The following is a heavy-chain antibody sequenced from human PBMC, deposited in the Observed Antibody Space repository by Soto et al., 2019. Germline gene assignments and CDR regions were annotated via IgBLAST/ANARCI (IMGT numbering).Heavy chain of an antibody. D-gene: IGHD3-22*01. CDR3: ATVLSEPYDSSGYYLGY. V-gene: IGHV1-24*01. CDR2: FDPEDGET. CDR1: GYTLTELS. J-gene: IGHJ4*02. Sequence: GASVKVSCKVSGYTLTELSMHWVRQAPGKGLEWMGGFDPEDGETIYAQKFQDRVTMTEDTSTDTAYMELSSLRSEDTAVYYCATVLSEPYDSSGYYLGYWGQGTLVTVSS.